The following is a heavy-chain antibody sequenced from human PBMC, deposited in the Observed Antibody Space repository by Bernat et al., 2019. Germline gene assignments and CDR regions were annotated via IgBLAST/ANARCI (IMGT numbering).Heavy chain of an antibody. Sequence: EVQLEESGGGLVQPGGSLRLSCAASGFTFSSYWMHWVRQAPGKGLVWVSRINSDGSSTTYADSVKGRFTISRDNAKNTLYLQMNSLRVEDTAVYYCARGGSGSYSRGDAFDIWGQGTMVTVSS. CDR3: ARGGSGSYSRGDAFDI. V-gene: IGHV3-74*01. CDR1: GFTFSSYW. CDR2: INSDGSST. D-gene: IGHD3-10*01. J-gene: IGHJ3*02.